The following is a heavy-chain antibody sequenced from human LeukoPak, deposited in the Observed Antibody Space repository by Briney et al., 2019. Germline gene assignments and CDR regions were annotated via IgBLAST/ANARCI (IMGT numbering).Heavy chain of an antibody. J-gene: IGHJ4*02. CDR3: ARHNWNDYY. Sequence: SETLSLTCAVYGGSLSGYYWSWIRQPPGKGLEWIGEINHSGSTNYNPSLKSRVAISVDTSKNQFSLKLSSVTAADTAVYYCARHNWNDYYWGQGTLVTVSS. CDR2: INHSGST. D-gene: IGHD1-20*01. CDR1: GGSLSGYY. V-gene: IGHV4-34*01.